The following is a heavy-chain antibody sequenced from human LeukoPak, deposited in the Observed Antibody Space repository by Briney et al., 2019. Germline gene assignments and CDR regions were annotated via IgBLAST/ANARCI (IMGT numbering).Heavy chain of an antibody. CDR3: ARHVSCGYCSGGSCYSLCWFDP. J-gene: IGHJ5*02. CDR1: GGSISSSSYY. CDR2: IYYSGST. Sequence: NPSETLSLTCTVPGGSISSSSYYWGWIRQPPGKGLEWIGSIYYSGSTYYNPSLKSRVTISVDTSKNQFSLKLSSVTAADTDVYYCARHVSCGYCSGGSCYSLCWFDPLGQGTLVTVSS. D-gene: IGHD2-15*01. V-gene: IGHV4-39*01.